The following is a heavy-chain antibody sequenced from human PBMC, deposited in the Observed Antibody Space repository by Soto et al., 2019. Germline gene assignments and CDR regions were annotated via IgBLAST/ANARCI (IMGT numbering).Heavy chain of an antibody. CDR2: VKSKTDGGTT. CDR3: TTDSYITSIIVRFDY. J-gene: IGHJ4*01. Sequence: GSLRLSCAASGFTFSNAWINWVRQTPGKGLEWVGRVKSKTDGGTTDFAAPVKGRFAISRDDSKNMVYLEMNSLKTEDTAIYYCTTDSYITSIIVRFDYWGHGTLVTVS. V-gene: IGHV3-15*07. D-gene: IGHD3-22*01. CDR1: GFTFSNAW.